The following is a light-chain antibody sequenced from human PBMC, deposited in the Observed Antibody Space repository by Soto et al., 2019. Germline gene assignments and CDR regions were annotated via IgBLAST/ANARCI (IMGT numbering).Light chain of an antibody. CDR1: QIIGSS. CDR3: QQYYSYPYT. V-gene: IGKV1-5*01. J-gene: IGKJ2*01. Sequence: DIQMTQSPSTLSASVGDRVTITCRASQIIGSSLAWYQQKPGKAPKLLIYDASTLRSGVPSRFSGSESGTEFTLTISSRQPDDSATYYCQQYYSYPYTFGQGTKLEIK. CDR2: DAS.